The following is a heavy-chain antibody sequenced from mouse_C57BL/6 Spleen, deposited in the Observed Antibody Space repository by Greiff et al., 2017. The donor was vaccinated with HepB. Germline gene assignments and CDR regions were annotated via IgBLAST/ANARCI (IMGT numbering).Heavy chain of an antibody. CDR1: GYTFTDYE. CDR3: TEGWLHSYFDY. V-gene: IGHV1-15*01. Sequence: QVQLKESGAELVRPGASVTLSCKASGYTFTDYEMHWVKQTPVHGLEWIGAIDPETGGTAYNQKFKGKAILTADKSSSTAYMELRSLTSEDSAVYYCTEGWLHSYFDYWGQGTTLTVSS. J-gene: IGHJ2*01. CDR2: IDPETGGT. D-gene: IGHD2-3*01.